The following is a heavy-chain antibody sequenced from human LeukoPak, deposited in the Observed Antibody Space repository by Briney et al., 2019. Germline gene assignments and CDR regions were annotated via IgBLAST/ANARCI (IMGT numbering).Heavy chain of an antibody. V-gene: IGHV4-4*07. CDR1: GDSMSDSY. Sequence: SETLSLTCTVSGDSMSDSYWSWIRQPAGKGLEWIGRIYGSGSTNCNPSLKSRVTLSVDTSSNQFSLTLSSVTAADTAVYHCARDIRSHNGPGGYYYYYMDVWGRGTTVTVSS. CDR2: IYGSGST. J-gene: IGHJ6*03. CDR3: ARDIRSHNGPGGYYYYYMDV. D-gene: IGHD2-8*01.